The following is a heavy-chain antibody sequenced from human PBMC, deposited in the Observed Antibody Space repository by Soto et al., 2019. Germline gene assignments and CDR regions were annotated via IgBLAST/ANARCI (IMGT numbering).Heavy chain of an antibody. CDR2: ISGKNGNT. V-gene: IGHV1-18*04. CDR1: GYTFISHG. CDR3: ARVSSSIIVVPDYGMDV. D-gene: IGHD2-15*01. Sequence: QVQLVQSGVEVKKPGASVKVSCKASGYTFISHGISWVRQAPGQGLEWMGWISGKNGNTNYAQKLQGRVTLTTDTSTRTAYMDLRSLRSDDTAVYYCARVSSSIIVVPDYGMDVWGQGTTVTVSS. J-gene: IGHJ6*02.